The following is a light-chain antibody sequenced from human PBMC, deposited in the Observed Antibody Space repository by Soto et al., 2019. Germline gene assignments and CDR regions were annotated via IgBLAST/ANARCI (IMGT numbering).Light chain of an antibody. Sequence: QSALTQPASVSLAPGQSIAISCTGTSSDVGGYNYVSWYQQLPGKAPKLLISEVSNRPSGVSHRFSGSKSGNTASLTISGLQAEDEADYYCSSYRTGGPFVFGTGTKVTV. CDR2: EVS. J-gene: IGLJ1*01. V-gene: IGLV2-14*01. CDR1: SSDVGGYNY. CDR3: SSYRTGGPFV.